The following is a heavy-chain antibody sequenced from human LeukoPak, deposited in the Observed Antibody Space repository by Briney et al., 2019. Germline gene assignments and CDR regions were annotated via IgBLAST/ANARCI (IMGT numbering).Heavy chain of an antibody. D-gene: IGHD2-15*01. CDR2: IWLDGNNE. CDR1: GFSFSASA. Sequence: PGGSLRLSCAASGFSFSASAFHWVRQAPGKGLEWVAFIWLDGNNEYADSVRGRFTISRDNSKNTLYLRINSLRPDDTAVYYCARDGGRWDLDFWGQGTLVTVSS. V-gene: IGHV3-30*02. CDR3: ARDGGRWDLDF. J-gene: IGHJ4*02.